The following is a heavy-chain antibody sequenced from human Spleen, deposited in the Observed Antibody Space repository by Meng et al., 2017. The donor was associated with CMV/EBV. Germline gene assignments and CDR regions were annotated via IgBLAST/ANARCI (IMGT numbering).Heavy chain of an antibody. CDR2: LYSGGTT. Sequence: CAASGFTVSSNYMSWVRQAPGKGLEWVTILYSGGTTYYADSVKGRFTISRDNSKNTLYLQMNSLRAEDTAVYYCARDRGLDYYYNMDVWGQGTTVTVSS. V-gene: IGHV3-53*01. CDR1: GFTVSSNY. CDR3: ARDRGLDYYYNMDV. J-gene: IGHJ6*02. D-gene: IGHD5-12*01.